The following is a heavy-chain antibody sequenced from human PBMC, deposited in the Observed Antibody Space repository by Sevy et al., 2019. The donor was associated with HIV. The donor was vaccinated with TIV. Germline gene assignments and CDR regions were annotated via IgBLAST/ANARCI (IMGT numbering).Heavy chain of an antibody. D-gene: IGHD6-19*01. Sequence: GGSLRLSCAASGFTFSSYWMSWIRQAPGKGLEWVANIKQDGSEKYYVDSVKGRFTISRDNAKNSLYLQMNSLRAEDTAVYYCARDKVAVAGTGDYWGQRTLVTVSS. J-gene: IGHJ4*02. CDR3: ARDKVAVAGTGDY. CDR2: IKQDGSEK. CDR1: GFTFSSYW. V-gene: IGHV3-7*01.